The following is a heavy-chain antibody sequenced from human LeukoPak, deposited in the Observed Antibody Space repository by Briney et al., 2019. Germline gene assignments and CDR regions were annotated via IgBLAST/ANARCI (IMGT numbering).Heavy chain of an antibody. Sequence: PGGSLRLSCAASGFTFSSYGMHWARQAPGKGLEWVAVISYDGSNKYYADSVKGRFTISRDNSKNTLYLQMNSLRAEDTAVYYCAKDSPYGGNSGWFDPWGQGTLVTVSS. D-gene: IGHD4-23*01. J-gene: IGHJ5*02. CDR3: AKDSPYGGNSGWFDP. CDR1: GFTFSSYG. V-gene: IGHV3-30*18. CDR2: ISYDGSNK.